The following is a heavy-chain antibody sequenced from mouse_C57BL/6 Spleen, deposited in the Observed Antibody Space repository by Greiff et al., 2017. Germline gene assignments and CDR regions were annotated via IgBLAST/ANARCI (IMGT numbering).Heavy chain of an antibody. CDR1: GYSFTDYN. CDR3: SRRDSYGSSYDWYFDV. V-gene: IGHV1-39*01. J-gene: IGHJ1*03. D-gene: IGHD1-1*01. Sequence: VQLQQSGPELVKPGASVKISCKASGYSFTDYNMNWVKQSNGKSLEWIGVINPNYGTTSYNQKFKGKATLTVDQSSSTADMQLNSLTSEDSAVYYCSRRDSYGSSYDWYFDVWGTGTTVTVSS. CDR2: INPNYGTT.